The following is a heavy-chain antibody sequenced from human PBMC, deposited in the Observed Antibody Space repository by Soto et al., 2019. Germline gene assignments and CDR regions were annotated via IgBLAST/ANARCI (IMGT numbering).Heavy chain of an antibody. Sequence: SETLSLTCTVSGGSISSVGYYWSWIRQHPGKGLEWIGYIYYSGSTYYNPSLKSRVTISVDTSKNQFSLKLSSVTAADTAVYYCARDTIAAAVRWFDPWGQGTLVTVSS. CDR2: IYYSGST. J-gene: IGHJ5*02. D-gene: IGHD6-13*01. V-gene: IGHV4-31*03. CDR3: ARDTIAAAVRWFDP. CDR1: GGSISSVGYY.